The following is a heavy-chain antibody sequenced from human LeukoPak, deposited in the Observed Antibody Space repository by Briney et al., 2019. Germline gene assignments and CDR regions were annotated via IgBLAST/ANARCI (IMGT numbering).Heavy chain of an antibody. CDR1: SGSINGVSYY. D-gene: IGHD1-1*01. J-gene: IGHJ4*02. Sequence: SETLSLTCTVSSGSINGVSYYWGWIRQPPGKGLEWIGSIYYSGGTYFNPSLKSRVTISVDTSKDQFSLKLSSVTAADTALYYCARLRHINNDYWYFDYWGQGTLVTVSS. CDR3: ARLRHINNDYWYFDY. V-gene: IGHV4-39*01. CDR2: IYYSGGT.